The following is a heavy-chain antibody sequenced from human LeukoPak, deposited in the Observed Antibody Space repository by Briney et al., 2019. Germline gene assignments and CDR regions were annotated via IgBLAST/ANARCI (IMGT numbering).Heavy chain of an antibody. V-gene: IGHV4-34*01. Sequence: PSETLSLTCAVYSGSLSGHFWSWIRQPPGKGLEWIGDINHGGRTNYNPSLESRVSVSVDTSKNQFSLILNSVTAADTAVYYCARGKQLLVRGPFDQWGQGTLVTVSS. CDR3: ARGKQLLVRGPFDQ. J-gene: IGHJ4*02. CDR1: SGSLSGHF. D-gene: IGHD3-10*01. CDR2: INHGGRT.